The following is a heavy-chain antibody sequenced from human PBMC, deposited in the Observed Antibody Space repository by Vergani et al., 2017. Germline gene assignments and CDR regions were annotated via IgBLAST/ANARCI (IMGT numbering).Heavy chain of an antibody. J-gene: IGHJ5*02. CDR2: INPNSGGT. D-gene: IGHD6-13*01. Sequence: QVQLVQSGAEVKKPGASVKVSCKASGYTFTGYYMHWVRQAPGQGLEWMGWINPNSGGTNYAQEFQGRVTMTRDTSISTAYMELGRLRSDDTAVYYCARACPHSSSWYVTNWFDPWGQGTLVTVSS. CDR1: GYTFTGYY. V-gene: IGHV1-2*02. CDR3: ARACPHSSSWYVTNWFDP.